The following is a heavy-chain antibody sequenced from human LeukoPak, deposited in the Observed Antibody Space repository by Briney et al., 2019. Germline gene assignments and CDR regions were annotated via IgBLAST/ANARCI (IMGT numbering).Heavy chain of an antibody. V-gene: IGHV2-5*02. Sequence: SGPTLVKLRRAVMLLHTLCESLRSTRGVGVGWIRQPPGKALEWLALIYWDGDKHYNPSLKSRLSITKDTSKNQVVLTMTNMRPVDTATYFCRHRRDGDGSFYFTHYYFDYWGQGTLVTVSS. D-gene: IGHD3-22*01. CDR1: ESLRSTRGVG. J-gene: IGHJ4*02. CDR2: IYWDGDK. CDR3: RHRRDGDGSFYFTHYYFDY.